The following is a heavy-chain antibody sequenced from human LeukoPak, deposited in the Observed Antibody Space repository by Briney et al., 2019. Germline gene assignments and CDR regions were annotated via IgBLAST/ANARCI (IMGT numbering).Heavy chain of an antibody. CDR1: GFTFSDYY. J-gene: IGHJ4*02. CDR3: ARDNYYHSSGPRGY. Sequence: GGSLRLSCAASGFTFSDYYMSWIRQAPGKGLEWVSYISSSGSTIYYADSVKGRFTISRDNAKNSLCLQMNSLRAEDTAVYYCARDNYYHSSGPRGYWGQGTLVTVSS. D-gene: IGHD3-22*01. V-gene: IGHV3-11*01. CDR2: ISSSGSTI.